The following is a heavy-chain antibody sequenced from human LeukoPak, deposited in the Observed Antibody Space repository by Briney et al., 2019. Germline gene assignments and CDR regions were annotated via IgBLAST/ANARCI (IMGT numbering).Heavy chain of an antibody. CDR1: GFIFKNYF. D-gene: IGHD2-21*02. CDR2: TSRDGNDN. V-gene: IGHV3-30-3*01. J-gene: IGHJ4*02. CDR3: AKAGDCGFDY. Sequence: GGSLRLSCAASGFIFKNYFIHWVRQAPGKGLEWVAATSRDGNDNYSAASVKGRFTLSRDNSKNTLYLQMNSLRAEDTAVYYCAKAGDCGFDYWGQGTLVTVSS.